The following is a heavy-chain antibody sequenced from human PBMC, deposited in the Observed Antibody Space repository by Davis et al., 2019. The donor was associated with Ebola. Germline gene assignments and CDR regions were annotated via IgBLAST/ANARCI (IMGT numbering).Heavy chain of an antibody. CDR3: AKDGSSTSINWFDP. CDR1: GYSFTSYW. D-gene: IGHD2-2*01. V-gene: IGHV5-51*01. CDR2: IYPGDSDT. Sequence: GESLKISCKGSGYSFTSYWIGWVRQMPGKRLEWMGIIYPGDSDTRYSPSFQGQVTISADKSISTAYLQWSSLRAEDTAVYYCAKDGSSTSINWFDPWGQGTLVTVSS. J-gene: IGHJ5*02.